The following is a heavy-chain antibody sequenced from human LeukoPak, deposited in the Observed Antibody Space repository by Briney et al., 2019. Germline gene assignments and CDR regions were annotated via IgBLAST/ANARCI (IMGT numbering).Heavy chain of an antibody. CDR3: ARGRILRFLEWLPDAFDI. D-gene: IGHD3-3*01. Sequence: SETLSLTCAVYGGSFSGYYWSWIRQPPGKGLEWIGEINQSGSTNYNPSLKNGVTLSVDTSKNQFSLKLGSVTAADTAVYYCARGRILRFLEWLPDAFDIWGQGTMVTVSS. CDR1: GGSFSGYY. V-gene: IGHV4-34*01. CDR2: INQSGST. J-gene: IGHJ3*02.